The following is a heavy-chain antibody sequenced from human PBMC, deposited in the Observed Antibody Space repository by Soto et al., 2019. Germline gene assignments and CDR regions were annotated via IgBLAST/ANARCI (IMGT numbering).Heavy chain of an antibody. D-gene: IGHD1-26*01. CDR2: INHSGST. V-gene: IGHV4-34*01. Sequence: SETLSLTCAVYGGSFSGYYWSWIRQPPGKGLEWIGEINHSGSTNYNPSLKSRVTISVDTSKNQFSLKLSSVTAADTAVYYCASSGSSYYYYGMDVRGQGTTVTVPS. CDR1: GGSFSGYY. J-gene: IGHJ6*02. CDR3: ASSGSSYYYYGMDV.